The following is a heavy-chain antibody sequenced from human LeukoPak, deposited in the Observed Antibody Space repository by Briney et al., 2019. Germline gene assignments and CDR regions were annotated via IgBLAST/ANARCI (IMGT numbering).Heavy chain of an antibody. CDR3: ARQNDFRLDY. Sequence: GASLRISCKGSGYPFSSYWIGWVRPMPGKGLEWMGIIYPGDSDTRYSPSLQGQVTISVDTSIGTAYLQWSSLKASDTAIYYCARQNDFRLDYWGQGTLVTVSS. D-gene: IGHD3-3*01. CDR1: GYPFSSYW. CDR2: IYPGDSDT. V-gene: IGHV5-51*01. J-gene: IGHJ4*02.